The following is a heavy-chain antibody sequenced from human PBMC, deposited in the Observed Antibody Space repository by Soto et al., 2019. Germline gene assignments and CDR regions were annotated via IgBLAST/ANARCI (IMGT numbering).Heavy chain of an antibody. CDR1: GGSISSSSYY. CDR2: IYYSGST. Sequence: QLQLQESGPGLVKPSETLSRTCTVSGGSISSSSYYWGWIRQPPGKGLEWIGSIYYSGSTYYNPSLKGPVTISVDTSKTQFSLTLSSVTAADTAVYYCATSNWFDPWGQGTLVTVSS. CDR3: ATSNWFDP. J-gene: IGHJ5*02. V-gene: IGHV4-39*01.